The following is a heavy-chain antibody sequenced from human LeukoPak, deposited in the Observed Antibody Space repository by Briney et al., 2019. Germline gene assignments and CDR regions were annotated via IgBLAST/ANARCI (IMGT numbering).Heavy chain of an antibody. Sequence: GGSLRLSCAASGFTFNNYAMSWVRQAPGKGLEWVSAISGSGGTTYYADSVKGRFTFSRDNSKNTLYLQMNSLRAEDTAVYYCAKSESIAVSYFDYWGQGTLVTVSS. D-gene: IGHD6-19*01. CDR1: GFTFNNYA. V-gene: IGHV3-23*01. CDR3: AKSESIAVSYFDY. CDR2: ISGSGGTT. J-gene: IGHJ4*02.